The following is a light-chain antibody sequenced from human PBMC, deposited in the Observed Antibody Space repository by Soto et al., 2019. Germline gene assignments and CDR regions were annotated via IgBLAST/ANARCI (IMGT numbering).Light chain of an antibody. CDR1: QSISNW. CDR2: DAS. J-gene: IGKJ2*01. Sequence: DIQMTQSPSTLSASVGDRVTITCRASQSISNWLAWYQQKPGKAPKLLIYDASSLESGAPSRFSVSGSGTEFTLTISSLQTDDFASYYCQHYDSYLYTFGQETKLEIK. V-gene: IGKV1-5*01. CDR3: QHYDSYLYT.